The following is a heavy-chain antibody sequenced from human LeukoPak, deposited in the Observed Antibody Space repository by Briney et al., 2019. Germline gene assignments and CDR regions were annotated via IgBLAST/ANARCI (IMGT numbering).Heavy chain of an antibody. J-gene: IGHJ4*02. CDR1: GFTFRNAW. D-gene: IGHD2-2*01. CDR3: TTAPAQSDY. CDR2: IKSKTDSGTT. V-gene: IGHV3-15*01. Sequence: GGSLRLSCAASGFTFRNAWMSWVRQAPGKGLEWVGRIKSKTDSGTTDYAAPVKGRFTISRDDSKNTLYLQMNSLKFEDTAVYYCTTAPAQSDYWGQGTLVTVSS.